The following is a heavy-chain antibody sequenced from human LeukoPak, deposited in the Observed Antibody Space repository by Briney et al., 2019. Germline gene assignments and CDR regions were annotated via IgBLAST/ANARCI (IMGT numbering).Heavy chain of an antibody. V-gene: IGHV4-34*01. D-gene: IGHD3-9*01. CDR1: GGSFSGYY. Sequence: PSETLSLTCAVYGGSFSGYYWSWIRQPPGKGLERIGEINHSGSTNYNPSLKSRVTISVDTSKNQFSLKLSSVTAADTAVYYCARVRYYDILTGYYDYWGQGTLVTVSS. CDR2: INHSGST. CDR3: ARVRYYDILTGYYDY. J-gene: IGHJ4*02.